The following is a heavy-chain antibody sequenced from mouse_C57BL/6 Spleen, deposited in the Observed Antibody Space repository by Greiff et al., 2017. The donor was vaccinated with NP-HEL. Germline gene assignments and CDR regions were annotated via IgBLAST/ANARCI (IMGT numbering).Heavy chain of an antibody. Sequence: VQLQQSGAEPARPGASVKMSCKASGYTFTSYTMHWVKQRPGQGLEWIGYINPSSGYTKYNQKFKDKATLTADKSSTTAYMQLSSLTSEASAVYYCAGSGYSNYVGCWGQGTTLTVSS. V-gene: IGHV1-4*01. CDR3: AGSGYSNYVGC. CDR2: INPSSGYT. J-gene: IGHJ2*01. CDR1: GYTFTSYT. D-gene: IGHD2-5*01.